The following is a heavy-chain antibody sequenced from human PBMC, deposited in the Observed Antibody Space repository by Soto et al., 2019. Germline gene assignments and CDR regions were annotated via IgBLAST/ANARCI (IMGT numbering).Heavy chain of an antibody. D-gene: IGHD6-13*01. J-gene: IGHJ4*01. V-gene: IGHV4-31*03. CDR2: IYYSGST. CDR1: GGFISSGGYY. CDR3: ARGYSSNWYYFDY. Sequence: QVQLQESGPGLVKPSQTLSLTCTVSGGFISSGGYYWTWIRQHPGKGLEWIGYIYYSGSTYYSPSLKSRVSISVDTSKNQFSLKLRSVTAADTAVYYCARGYSSNWYYFDYWGHGTLVTVST.